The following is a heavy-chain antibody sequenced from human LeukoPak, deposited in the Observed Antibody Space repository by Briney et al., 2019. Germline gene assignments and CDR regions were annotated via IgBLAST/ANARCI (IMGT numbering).Heavy chain of an antibody. Sequence: GGSLRLSCTASGFTFGDYAMSWVRQVPGKGLEWVGFIRSKAYGGTTEYAASVKGRFTISRDDSKSIAYLQMNSLKTEDTAVYYCTREDGSLRFLEWFYLAYWGQGTLVTVSS. CDR1: GFTFGDYA. CDR3: TREDGSLRFLEWFYLAY. CDR2: IRSKAYGGTT. D-gene: IGHD3-3*01. J-gene: IGHJ4*02. V-gene: IGHV3-49*04.